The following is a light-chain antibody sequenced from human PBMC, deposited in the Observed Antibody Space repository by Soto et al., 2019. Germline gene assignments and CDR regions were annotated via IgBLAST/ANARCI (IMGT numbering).Light chain of an antibody. J-gene: IGKJ1*01. CDR3: QQYNNWPPDRT. Sequence: EIVMTQSPATLSVSPGERATLSCRASQSVGSNLAWYQQNPGQAPRLPIYGASTRATGIPARFSGSGSGTEFTLTISSLQSEDFAIYFCQQYNNWPPDRTFGQGTKVEIK. CDR1: QSVGSN. V-gene: IGKV3-15*01. CDR2: GAS.